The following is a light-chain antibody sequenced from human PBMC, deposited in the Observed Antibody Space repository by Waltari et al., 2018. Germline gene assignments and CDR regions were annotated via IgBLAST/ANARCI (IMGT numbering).Light chain of an antibody. CDR2: DVT. CDR3: CTCTSSSSYV. J-gene: IGLJ2*01. Sequence: QPALTQPAPVSGSPGQPITISCSGLTKNFDVHKWVSWYEHHPGKAPKLIIYDVTNRPSGVTNRFSGSKSGNTASLSISGLRAEDEAVYHCCTCTSSSSYVFGGGTKVTVL. CDR1: TKNFDVHKW. V-gene: IGLV2-14*03.